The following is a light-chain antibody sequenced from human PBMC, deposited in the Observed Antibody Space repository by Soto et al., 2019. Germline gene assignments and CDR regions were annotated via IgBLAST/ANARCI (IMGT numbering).Light chain of an antibody. CDR3: QQRHYSPWT. Sequence: DIQMTQSPSSLSASLGDRVTITCRASQSISIFLNWYQQKPGKAPKLLIYAASSLQSGVPSRFSSSGPETDFTLTISSLQPEDFATYYCQQRHYSPWTFGRGTKVEIK. CDR1: QSISIF. V-gene: IGKV1-39*01. J-gene: IGKJ1*01. CDR2: AAS.